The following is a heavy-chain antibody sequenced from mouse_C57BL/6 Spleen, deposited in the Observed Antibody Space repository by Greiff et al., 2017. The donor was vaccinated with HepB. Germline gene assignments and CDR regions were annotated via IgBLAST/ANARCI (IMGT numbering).Heavy chain of an antibody. D-gene: IGHD2-5*01. J-gene: IGHJ4*01. CDR3: ARTTIVTHYAMDY. V-gene: IGHV2-2*01. CDR2: IWSGGST. Sequence: VMLVESGPGLVQPSQSLSITCTVSGFSLTSYGVHWVRQSPGKGLEWLGVIWSGGSTDYNAAFISRLSISKDNSKSQVFFKMNSLQADDTAIYYCARTTIVTHYAMDYWGQGTSVTVSS. CDR1: GFSLTSYG.